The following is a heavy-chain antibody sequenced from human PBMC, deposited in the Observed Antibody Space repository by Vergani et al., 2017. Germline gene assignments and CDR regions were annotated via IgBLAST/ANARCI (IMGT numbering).Heavy chain of an antibody. V-gene: IGHV3-21*06. J-gene: IGHJ5*02. Sequence: EAYLVQSGGGLVTPGGSLRLSCAASGFNFPSFTMNWVRQAPGRGLEWISSIKFPPGEIFYADSVKGRFTISRDNVKNVLFLQMENLRAADTGVYFCARYITASLKSPPHPHCSDPWGQESLVTVSS. CDR2: IKFPPGEI. D-gene: IGHD1-14*01. CDR1: GFNFPSFT. CDR3: ARYITASLKSPPHPHCSDP.